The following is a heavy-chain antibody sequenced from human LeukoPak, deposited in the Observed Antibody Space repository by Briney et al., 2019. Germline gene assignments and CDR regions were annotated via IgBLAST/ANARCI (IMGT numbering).Heavy chain of an antibody. J-gene: IGHJ4*02. D-gene: IGHD3-22*01. CDR2: INHSGST. Sequence: PSETLSLTCAVYGGSFSGYYWSWIRQPPGKGLEWIGEINHSGSTNYNPSLKSRVTISVDTSKNQFSLKLSSVTAADTAVYYCARLEGYDSSDGYWGQGTLVTVSS. CDR1: GGSFSGYY. V-gene: IGHV4-34*01. CDR3: ARLEGYDSSDGY.